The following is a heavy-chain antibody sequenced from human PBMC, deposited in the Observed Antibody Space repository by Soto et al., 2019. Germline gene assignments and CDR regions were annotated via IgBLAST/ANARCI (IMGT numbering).Heavy chain of an antibody. D-gene: IGHD3-10*01. V-gene: IGHV1-3*01. CDR2: INAGNGNT. CDR3: ARVGGLRERLWYYYGMDV. Sequence: ASVKVSCKASGYTFTSYAMHWVRQAPGQRLEWMGWINAGNGNTKYSQKFQGRVTITRDTSASTAYMELSSLRSEDTAVYYCARVGGLRERLWYYYGMDVWGQGTTVTVSS. CDR1: GYTFTSYA. J-gene: IGHJ6*02.